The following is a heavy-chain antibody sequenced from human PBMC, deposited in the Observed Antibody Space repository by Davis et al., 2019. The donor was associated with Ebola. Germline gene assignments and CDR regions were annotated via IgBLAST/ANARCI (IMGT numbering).Heavy chain of an antibody. CDR2: IRYDGSNK. V-gene: IGHV3-30*02. D-gene: IGHD3-22*01. CDR1: GFTFSSYG. CDR3: ARGDYYDSSFADAFDI. J-gene: IGHJ3*02. Sequence: GESLKISCAASGFTFSSYGMHWVRQAPGKGLEWVAFIRYDGSNKYYADSVKGRFTISRDNSKNTLYLQMNSLRAEDTAVYYCARGDYYDSSFADAFDIWGQGTMVTVST.